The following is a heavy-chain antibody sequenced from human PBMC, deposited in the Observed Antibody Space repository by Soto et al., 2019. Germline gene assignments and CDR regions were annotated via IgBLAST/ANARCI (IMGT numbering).Heavy chain of an antibody. V-gene: IGHV3-33*01. J-gene: IGHJ4*02. CDR3: ARAQRIMITFGGVNVADY. CDR2: IWYDGSNK. D-gene: IGHD3-16*02. Sequence: QVQLVESGGGVVQPGRSLRLSCAASGFTFSSYGMHWVRQAPGKGLEWVAVIWYDGSNKYYADSVKGRFTISRDNXKXTXXLQMNSLRAEDTAVYYCARAQRIMITFGGVNVADYWGQGTLVTVSS. CDR1: GFTFSSYG.